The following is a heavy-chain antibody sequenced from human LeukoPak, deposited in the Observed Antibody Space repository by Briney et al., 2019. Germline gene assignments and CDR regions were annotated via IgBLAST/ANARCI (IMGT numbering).Heavy chain of an antibody. CDR3: AKDRAARTHYYYYMDV. J-gene: IGHJ6*03. D-gene: IGHD6-6*01. CDR2: ISGSGGST. V-gene: IGHV3-23*01. Sequence: GGSLRLSCAASGFTFSSYAMSWVRQAPGKGLEWVSAISGSGGSTYYADSVKGRFTLSRDNSKNTLYLQMNSLRAEDTAVYYCAKDRAARTHYYYYMDVWGKGTTVTVSS. CDR1: GFTFSSYA.